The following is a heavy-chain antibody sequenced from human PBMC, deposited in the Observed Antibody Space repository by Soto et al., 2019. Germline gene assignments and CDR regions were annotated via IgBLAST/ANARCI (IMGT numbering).Heavy chain of an antibody. J-gene: IGHJ4*02. CDR3: ARSFGYCSSTSCYGHFDY. V-gene: IGHV4-34*10. Sequence: PSETLSLTCAVYGGSFTDYFWSWIRQPPGKRLEWIGEINHRGRTNYNPSLKSRVTISVDTSKNQFSLDLTSVTAADTAVYYCARSFGYCSSTSCYGHFDYWGQGTLVTVSS. CDR2: INHRGRT. D-gene: IGHD2-2*03. CDR1: GGSFTDYF.